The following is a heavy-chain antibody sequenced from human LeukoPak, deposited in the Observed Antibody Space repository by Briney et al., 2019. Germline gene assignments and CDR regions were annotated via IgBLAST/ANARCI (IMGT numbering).Heavy chain of an antibody. Sequence: SETLSLTCTVSGGSISSGDYYWRWIRQPGGRGLGWIGYIYDSGSTNYNPSLKSRVIISVDTSKTQFSLRLSSVTAADTAVYYCAREGYYDNSGYYYFDFWGQGTLVTVSS. J-gene: IGHJ4*02. CDR3: AREGYYDNSGYYYFDF. D-gene: IGHD3-22*01. V-gene: IGHV4-61*08. CDR1: GGSISSGDYY. CDR2: IYDSGST.